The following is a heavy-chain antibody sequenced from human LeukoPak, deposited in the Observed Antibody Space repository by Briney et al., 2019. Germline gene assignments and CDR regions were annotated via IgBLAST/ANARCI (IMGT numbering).Heavy chain of an antibody. V-gene: IGHV3-23*01. CDR2: LSGSGSII. Sequence: GGTLRLSCAASGFTFSNYGMSWVRQAPGKGLEWVSGLSGSGSIIYYADSVKGRFTISRDNSKNTLYLQMNSLRAEDAAVYYCAKDQGFGEPRGFDYWGQGTLVTVSS. CDR1: GFTFSNYG. D-gene: IGHD3-16*01. J-gene: IGHJ4*02. CDR3: AKDQGFGEPRGFDY.